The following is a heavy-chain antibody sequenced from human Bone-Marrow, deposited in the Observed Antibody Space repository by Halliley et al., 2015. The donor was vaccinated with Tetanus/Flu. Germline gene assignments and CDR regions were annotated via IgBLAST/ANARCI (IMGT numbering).Heavy chain of an antibody. CDR3: AREVSGWFDH. Sequence: GTGLEWIGYIPYPGSAPYNPSLNSRATISIDTSNNQFSLKLSSVTAADTAVYYCAREVSGWFDHWGQGTLVTVSS. D-gene: IGHD6-19*01. J-gene: IGHJ5*02. V-gene: IGHV4-31*02. CDR2: IPYPGSA.